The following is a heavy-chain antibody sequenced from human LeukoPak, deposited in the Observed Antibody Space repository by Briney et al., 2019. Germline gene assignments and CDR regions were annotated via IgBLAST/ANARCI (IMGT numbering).Heavy chain of an antibody. CDR3: ARDRYSSPFDY. V-gene: IGHV3-30*01. CDR2: ISYDGSNK. CDR1: GFTFSTYA. J-gene: IGHJ4*02. D-gene: IGHD6-13*01. Sequence: PGGSLRLSCAASGFTFSTYAMTWVRQAPGKGLEWVAVISYDGSNKYYADSVKGRFTISRDNSKNTLYLQMNSLRAEDTAVYYCARDRYSSPFDYWGQGTLVTVSS.